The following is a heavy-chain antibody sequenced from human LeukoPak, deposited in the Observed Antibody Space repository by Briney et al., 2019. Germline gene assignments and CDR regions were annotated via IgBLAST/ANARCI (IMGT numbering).Heavy chain of an antibody. J-gene: IGHJ6*02. V-gene: IGHV4-31*03. CDR3: VRDRVTAYNYYYGMDV. Sequence: SETLSLTCTVSGGSISSGGYYWSWIRQHPGKGLEWIGYIYYSGSTYYNPSLKSRVTISVDTSKNQFSLKLSSVTAADTAVYYCVRDRVTAYNYYYGMDVWGQGTTVTVSS. D-gene: IGHD2-8*01. CDR1: GGSISSGGYY. CDR2: IYYSGST.